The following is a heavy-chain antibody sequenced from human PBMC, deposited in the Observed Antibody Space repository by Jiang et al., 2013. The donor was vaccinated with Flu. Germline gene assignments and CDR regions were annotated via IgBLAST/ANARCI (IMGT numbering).Heavy chain of an antibody. Sequence: AASGFTVSSNYMSWVRQAPGKGLEWVSVIYSGGSTYYADSVKGRFTISRDNSKNTLYLQMNSLRAEDTAVYYCAGSGYYYRFPYYFDYWGQGTLVTVSS. J-gene: IGHJ4*02. CDR1: GFTVSSNY. CDR2: IYSGGST. V-gene: IGHV3-53*01. D-gene: IGHD3-22*01. CDR3: AGSGYYYRFPYYFDY.